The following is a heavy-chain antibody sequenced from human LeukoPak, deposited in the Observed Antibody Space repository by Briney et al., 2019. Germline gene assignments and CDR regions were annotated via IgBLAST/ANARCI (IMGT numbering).Heavy chain of an antibody. CDR1: GGSISSYY. CDR3: ARADIDYGSGSYYRRPLYYYGMDV. D-gene: IGHD3-10*01. Sequence: SETLPLTCTVSGGSISSYYWSWIRQPPGKGLEWIGYIYYSGSTNYNPSLKSRVTISVDTSKNQFSLKLSSVTAADTAVYYCARADIDYGSGSYYRRPLYYYGMDVWGQGTTVTVSS. J-gene: IGHJ6*02. CDR2: IYYSGST. V-gene: IGHV4-59*01.